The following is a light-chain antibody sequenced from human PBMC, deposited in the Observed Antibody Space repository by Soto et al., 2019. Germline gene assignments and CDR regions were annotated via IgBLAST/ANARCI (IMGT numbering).Light chain of an antibody. V-gene: IGKV3D-15*01. CDR2: DVS. CDR1: QSVSSN. J-gene: IGKJ1*01. Sequence: EIEMTQSPATLSVSPGERVTLSCRASQSVSSNLAWFRQKPSQAPRLLIYDVSSRAPGIPDRFSGSGSGTEFTLTISSLQSEDFAVYYCQQYKGWPRTFGQGTKVEIK. CDR3: QQYKGWPRT.